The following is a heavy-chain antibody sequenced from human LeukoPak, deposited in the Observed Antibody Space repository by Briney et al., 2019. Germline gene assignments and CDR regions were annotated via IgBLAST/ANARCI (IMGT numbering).Heavy chain of an antibody. CDR1: GGSFSGYY. Sequence: SETLSLTCAVYGGSFSGYYWSWIRQPPGKGLEWIGEINHSGSTNYNPFLKSRVTISVDTSKNQFSLELSSVTAADTAVYYCARATRIVGATTSFDYWGQGTLVTVSS. CDR2: INHSGST. V-gene: IGHV4-34*01. D-gene: IGHD1-26*01. J-gene: IGHJ4*02. CDR3: ARATRIVGATTSFDY.